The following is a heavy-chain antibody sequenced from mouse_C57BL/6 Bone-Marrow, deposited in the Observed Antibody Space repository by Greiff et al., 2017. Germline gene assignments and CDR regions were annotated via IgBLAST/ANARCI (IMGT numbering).Heavy chain of an antibody. D-gene: IGHD3-1*01. V-gene: IGHV1-15*01. CDR3: NGEPRDY. CDR1: GYTFTDYE. Sequence: QVQLKESGAELVRPGASVTLSCKASGYTFTDYEMHWVKQTPVHGLEWIGAIDPETGGTAYNQKFKGKAILTADKSSSTAYMELRSLTSEDSAVYYCNGEPRDYWGQGTTLTVSS. CDR2: IDPETGGT. J-gene: IGHJ2*01.